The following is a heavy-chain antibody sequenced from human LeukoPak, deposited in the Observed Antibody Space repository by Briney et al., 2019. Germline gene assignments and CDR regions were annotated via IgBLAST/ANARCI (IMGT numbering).Heavy chain of an antibody. CDR1: GGTFSSYA. CDR2: IKDNGNT. Sequence: ASVKVSCKASGGTFSSYAISWVRQAPGQGLEWMGWIKDNGNTNYAQKFQDRVTMTTDTSTSTAHMELRSLRSDDTAVYYCARPRSSSGLYYFDYWGQGTLVTVSS. CDR3: ARPRSSSGLYYFDY. J-gene: IGHJ4*02. D-gene: IGHD6-6*01. V-gene: IGHV1-18*01.